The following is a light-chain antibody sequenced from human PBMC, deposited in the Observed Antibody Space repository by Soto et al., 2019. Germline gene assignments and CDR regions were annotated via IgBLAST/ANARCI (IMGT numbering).Light chain of an antibody. CDR1: QGIRNA. CDR3: QQLERYPST. CDR2: AAS. Sequence: IQMTQSPSSLSASVGDRVTITCRASQGIRNALGWYQQKPGKAPKLLIYAASTLQSGVPSRFSGSGSGTDFTLTIRSLQPEDFATYYCQQLERYPSTFGGGTKVDIK. J-gene: IGKJ4*01. V-gene: IGKV1-17*01.